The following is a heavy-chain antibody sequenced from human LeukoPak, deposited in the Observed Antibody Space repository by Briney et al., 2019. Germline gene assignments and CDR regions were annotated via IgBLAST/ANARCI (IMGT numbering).Heavy chain of an antibody. D-gene: IGHD3-10*01. V-gene: IGHV4-59*08. CDR1: GASISSYY. CDR3: ARRSSGGRSFDY. CDR2: IYYTGST. J-gene: IGHJ4*02. Sequence: SETLSLTCTVSGASISSYYWSWIRQPPGKGLEWIGYIYYTGSTNYNPSLKSRVTISVDTSKNQFSLKLSSVTATDTAVYYCARRSSGGRSFDYWGQGTLVTVSS.